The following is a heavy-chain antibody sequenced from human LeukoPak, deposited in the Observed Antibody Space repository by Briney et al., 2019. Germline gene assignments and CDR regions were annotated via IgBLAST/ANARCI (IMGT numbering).Heavy chain of an antibody. CDR3: ARDSNDYVWEDFRYMIERGTYFNY. CDR2: ISVYNGNT. CDR1: GYTFTNYG. D-gene: IGHD3-16*02. Sequence: ASVKVSCKASGYTFTNYGINWVRQAPGQGLEWMGWISVYNGNTNYAQRLQGRVTMTTDTSASTAYMELRSLISDDTAVYYCARDSNDYVWEDFRYMIERGTYFNYWGQGTLVTVSS. V-gene: IGHV1-18*01. J-gene: IGHJ4*02.